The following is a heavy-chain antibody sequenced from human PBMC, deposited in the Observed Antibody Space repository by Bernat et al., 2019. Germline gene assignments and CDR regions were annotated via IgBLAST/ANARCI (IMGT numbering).Heavy chain of an antibody. CDR2: IRSKAYSYAT. CDR1: GFPFRDSS. V-gene: IGHV3-73*01. D-gene: IGHD2-15*01. J-gene: IGHJ4*02. Sequence: EVQLVESGGGLVQPGGSLKLSCAASGFPFRDSSIHWVRQASGKGLEWVGRIRSKAYSYATTYAASVKDRFTISRDDSKNTAYLQMNSLKTDDTAVYYCSRRHCSGGSCYSDYWGQETLVTVSS. CDR3: SRRHCSGGSCYSDY.